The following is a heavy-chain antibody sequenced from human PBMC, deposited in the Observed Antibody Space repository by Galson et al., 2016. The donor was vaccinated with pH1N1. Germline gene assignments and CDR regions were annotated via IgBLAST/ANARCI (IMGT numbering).Heavy chain of an antibody. CDR1: GYSISSGYY. CDR3: ARMARITSPDTEYYFDY. J-gene: IGHJ4*02. CDR2: AYHSGST. Sequence: SEPLSLTCAVSGYSISSGYYWGWIRQPPGKGLEWIGSAYHSGSTYYNPSLKSRVAISVDTSKNQFSLKLSSVTAADTAVYYCARMARITSPDTEYYFDYWGQGMLVTVSS. D-gene: IGHD1-14*01. V-gene: IGHV4-38-2*01.